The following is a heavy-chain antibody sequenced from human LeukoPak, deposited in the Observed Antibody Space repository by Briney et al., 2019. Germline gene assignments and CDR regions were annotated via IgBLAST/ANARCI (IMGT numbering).Heavy chain of an antibody. D-gene: IGHD6-13*01. CDR2: ISYDGSNK. CDR3: ARDRGGLIAAADYYYYGMDV. Sequence: PGRSLRLSCAAPGFTFSSYAMHWVRQAPGKGLEWVAVISYDGSNKYYADSVKGRFTISRGNSKNTLYLQMNSLRAEDTAVYYCARDRGGLIAAADYYYYGMDVWGQGTTVTVSS. J-gene: IGHJ6*02. V-gene: IGHV3-30-3*01. CDR1: GFTFSSYA.